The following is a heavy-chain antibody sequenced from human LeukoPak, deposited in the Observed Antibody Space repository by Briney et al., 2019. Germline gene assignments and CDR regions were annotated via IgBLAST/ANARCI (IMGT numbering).Heavy chain of an antibody. CDR3: ASLRGYSYGPDI. J-gene: IGHJ3*02. D-gene: IGHD5-18*01. CDR2: ISSSSSYI. CDR1: GFTFSSYS. Sequence: GGSLRLSCAASGFTFSSYSMNWVRQAPGKGLEWVLSISSSSSYIYYADSVKGRFTISRDNAKNSLYLQMNSLRAEDTAVYYCASLRGYSYGPDIWGQGTMVTVSS. V-gene: IGHV3-21*01.